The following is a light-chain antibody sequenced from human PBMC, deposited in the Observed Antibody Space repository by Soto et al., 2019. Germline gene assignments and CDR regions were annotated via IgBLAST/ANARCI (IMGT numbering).Light chain of an antibody. J-gene: IGKJ1*01. CDR3: QQYNNYPPT. CDR1: QRISSW. CDR2: DAS. Sequence: DIQMTQSPSTLSASVGDRVTITCRASQRISSWLAWYQEKPGKAPKLLIYDASSLEGGVPSRFSGSGSGTEFTLTITSLQPDDFATYYCQQYNNYPPTFGQGTKVDIK. V-gene: IGKV1-5*01.